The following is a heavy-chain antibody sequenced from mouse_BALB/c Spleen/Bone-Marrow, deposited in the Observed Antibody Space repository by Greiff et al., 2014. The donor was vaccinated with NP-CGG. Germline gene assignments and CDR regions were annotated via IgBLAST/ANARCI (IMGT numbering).Heavy chain of an antibody. J-gene: IGHJ3*01. Sequence: EVQVVESGGGLVKPGGSLKLSCTASGFAFSSCDMSWVRQTPEKRLERVATITSGGGNTYYPDSVKGRFTISRDNARNTLYLQMSSLRSEDTALYYCARVWDWFAYWGQGTLVTVSA. V-gene: IGHV5-9*02. CDR3: ARVWDWFAY. CDR2: ITSGGGNT. D-gene: IGHD4-1*01. CDR1: GFAFSSCD.